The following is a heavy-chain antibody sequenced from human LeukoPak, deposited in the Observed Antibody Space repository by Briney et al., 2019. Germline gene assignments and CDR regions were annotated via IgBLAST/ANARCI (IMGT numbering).Heavy chain of an antibody. Sequence: GGSLRLSCAASGFTFSSYAVHWVRQAPGKGLEWVAVISYDGSNKYYADSVKGRFTISRDNSKNTLYLQMNSLRAEDTAVYYCARPTGGSVDYWGQGTLVTVSS. V-gene: IGHV3-30-3*01. CDR1: GFTFSSYA. CDR2: ISYDGSNK. J-gene: IGHJ4*02. D-gene: IGHD7-27*01. CDR3: ARPTGGSVDY.